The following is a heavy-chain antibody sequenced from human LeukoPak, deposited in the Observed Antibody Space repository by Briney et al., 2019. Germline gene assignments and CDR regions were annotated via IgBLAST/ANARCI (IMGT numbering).Heavy chain of an antibody. Sequence: PGGSLRLSCAGSGFTVSSHYMSLVRQASGEGLEWGSVIYSGGSTYYADSVKGRFTISRDNSKNTLYLQMNSLRAEDTAVYYCARDQQRQYYYYMDVWGKGTTVTVSS. CDR1: GFTVSSHY. D-gene: IGHD5-18*01. J-gene: IGHJ6*03. V-gene: IGHV3-53*01. CDR2: IYSGGST. CDR3: ARDQQRQYYYYMDV.